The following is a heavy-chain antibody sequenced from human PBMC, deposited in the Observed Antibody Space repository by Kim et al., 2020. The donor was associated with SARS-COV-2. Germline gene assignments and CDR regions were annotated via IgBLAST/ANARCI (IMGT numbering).Heavy chain of an antibody. Sequence: GGSLRLSCAASGFIFHTYAMHWARQTPGTGLEYVSAISSNGFDTYYADSVRGRFTISRDNSKNTLFLQMGSLRPEDMGVYYCAREGRHCSGTACYVFDYWGQGTLVAVSS. CDR1: GFIFHTYA. CDR2: ISSNGFDT. CDR3: AREGRHCSGTACYVFDY. D-gene: IGHD2-2*01. J-gene: IGHJ4*01. V-gene: IGHV3-64*02.